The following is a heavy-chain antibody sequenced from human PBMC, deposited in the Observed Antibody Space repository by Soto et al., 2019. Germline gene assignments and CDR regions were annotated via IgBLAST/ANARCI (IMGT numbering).Heavy chain of an antibody. V-gene: IGHV4-38-2*01. CDR3: ARAGQWLFGQYYFDY. J-gene: IGHJ4*02. Sequence: LSLTCAVSGYFISSGHYWGWIRQTPGKGLEWIGYIYDSGTTYTYFNPSLKSRVTISVDTSKNQFSLKVRSVTAADSAVYYCARAGQWLFGQYYFDYWGQGTLVTVSS. CDR2: IYDSGTTYT. D-gene: IGHD6-19*01. CDR1: GYFISSGHY.